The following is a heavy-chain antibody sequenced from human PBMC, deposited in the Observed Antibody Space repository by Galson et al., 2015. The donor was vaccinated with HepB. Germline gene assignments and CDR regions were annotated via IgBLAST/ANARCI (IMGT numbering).Heavy chain of an antibody. D-gene: IGHD3-16*01. CDR3: AKGGTENSLDK. CDR2: ISDKGMIK. J-gene: IGHJ4*02. V-gene: IGHV3-30*04. Sequence: SCAASGFNFSDSPLHWVRQAPGKGLEWVAMISDKGMIKYYADSVRGRFTISRSNSQETLFLQMNTMRTEDTAVYYCAKGGTENSLDKWGQGTLVAVSS. CDR1: GFNFSDSP.